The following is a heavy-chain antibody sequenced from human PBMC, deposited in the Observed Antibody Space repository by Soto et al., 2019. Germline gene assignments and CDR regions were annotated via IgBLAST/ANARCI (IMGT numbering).Heavy chain of an antibody. CDR1: GYTFTDHG. CDR3: AREVEGSYSPADF. V-gene: IGHV1-18*01. CDR2: VSSYNGNT. D-gene: IGHD3-10*01. J-gene: IGHJ4*02. Sequence: QVQLVQSGPEVKKPGASVTVSYKTSGYTFTDHGIDWVRQAPGQGLEWVGWVSSYNGNTNYAYNLKDRVIMTTDASTSTAYMELRGLRSDDTAVYYCAREVEGSYSPADFWGQGTPVTVSS.